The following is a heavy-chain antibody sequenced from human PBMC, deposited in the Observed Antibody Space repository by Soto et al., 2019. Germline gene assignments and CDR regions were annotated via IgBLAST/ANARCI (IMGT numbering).Heavy chain of an antibody. D-gene: IGHD2-15*01. CDR2: IYYSGST. V-gene: IGHV4-39*01. J-gene: IGHJ4*02. CDR1: GGSISSSSYY. Sequence: SETLSLTCTVSGGSISSSSYYWGWIRQPPGKGLEWIGSIYYSGSTYYNPSLKSRVTISVDTSKNQFSLKLSSVTAADTAVYYCARLGYGGYCSGGSCSINDYWGQGTLVTVSS. CDR3: ARLGYGGYCSGGSCSINDY.